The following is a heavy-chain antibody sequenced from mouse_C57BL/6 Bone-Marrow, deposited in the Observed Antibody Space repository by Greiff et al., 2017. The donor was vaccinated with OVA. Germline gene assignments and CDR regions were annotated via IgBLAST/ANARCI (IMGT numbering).Heavy chain of an antibody. J-gene: IGHJ1*03. CDR3: ARKDWDWYFDV. D-gene: IGHD4-1*01. V-gene: IGHV5-17*01. CDR2: ISSGSSTI. Sequence: EVKLMESGGGLVKPGGSLKLSCAASGFTFSDYGMHWVRQAPEKGLEWVAYISSGSSTIYYADTVKGRFTISRDNAKNTLFLQMTSLRSEDTAMYYSARKDWDWYFDVWGTGTTVTVSS. CDR1: GFTFSDYG.